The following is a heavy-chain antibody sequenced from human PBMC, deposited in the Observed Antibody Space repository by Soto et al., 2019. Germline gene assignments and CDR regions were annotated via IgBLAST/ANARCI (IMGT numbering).Heavy chain of an antibody. J-gene: IGHJ1*01. V-gene: IGHV4-61*01. D-gene: IGHD6-13*01. Sequence: SETLSLTCTVSGGSVSSGSYYWSWIRQPPGKGLEWIGYIYYSGSTNYNPSLKSRVTISVDTSKNQFSLKLSSVTAADTAVYYCASVIAAAGHSAPFEYFQHWGQGTLVTGSS. CDR2: IYYSGST. CDR3: ASVIAAAGHSAPFEYFQH. CDR1: GGSVSSGSYY.